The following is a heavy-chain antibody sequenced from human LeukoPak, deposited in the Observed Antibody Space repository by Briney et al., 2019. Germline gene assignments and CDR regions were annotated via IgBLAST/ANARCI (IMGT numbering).Heavy chain of an antibody. D-gene: IGHD3-16*01. CDR1: GYTFTSYD. CDR2: MNPNSGNT. V-gene: IGHV1-8*03. CDR3: ARGLGRWSRIGYYYCYMDV. Sequence: GASVKVSCKASGYTFTSYDINWVRQATGQGLEWMGWMNPNSGNTGYAQKFQGRVTITRNTSISTAYMELSSLRSEDTAVYYCARGLGRWSRIGYYYCYMDVWGKGTTVTVSS. J-gene: IGHJ6*03.